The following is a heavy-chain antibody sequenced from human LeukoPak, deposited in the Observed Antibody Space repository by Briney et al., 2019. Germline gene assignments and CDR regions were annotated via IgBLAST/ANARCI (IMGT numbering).Heavy chain of an antibody. CDR2: IKQDGSEK. Sequence: GGSLRLSCAASGFTFSSYWMSWVRQAPGKGLEWVANIKQDGSEKYYVDSVKGRFTISRDNAKNSLYLQMNSLRAEDTAVYYCARGRRGYSYGLVGFVVLHYFDYWGQGTLVTVSS. CDR3: ARGRRGYSYGLVGFVVLHYFDY. V-gene: IGHV3-7*01. D-gene: IGHD5-18*01. CDR1: GFTFSSYW. J-gene: IGHJ4*02.